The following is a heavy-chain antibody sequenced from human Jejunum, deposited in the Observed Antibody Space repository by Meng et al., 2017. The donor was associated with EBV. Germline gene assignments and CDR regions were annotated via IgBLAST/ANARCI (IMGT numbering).Heavy chain of an antibody. J-gene: IGHJ4*02. D-gene: IGHD6-19*01. CDR1: GFTFRHAC. Sequence: EPRGGLFHTVWSLRLSCSVFGFTFRHACMSWVRQAPGKGPEWVARIKSKIDGGTTDYATAVKGRFTISRDDSKNTLYLQMNSLRTEDTALYYCTTNPSQWDHWGQGTLVTVSS. V-gene: IGHV3-15*01. CDR2: IKSKIDGGTT. CDR3: TTNPSQWDH.